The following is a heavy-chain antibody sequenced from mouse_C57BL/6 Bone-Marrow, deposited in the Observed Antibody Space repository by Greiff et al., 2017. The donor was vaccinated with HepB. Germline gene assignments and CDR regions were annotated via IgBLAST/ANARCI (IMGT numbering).Heavy chain of an antibody. CDR1: GYTFTSYW. D-gene: IGHD2-3*01. J-gene: IGHJ3*01. Sequence: VQLQQPGAELVRPGSSVKLSCKASGYTFTSYWMHWVKQRPIQGLEWIGNIDPSDSETHYNQKFKDKATLTVDKSSSTAYMQLSSLTSEDSAVSYCARRGGWLLRFAYWDQGTRVTVSA. CDR3: ARRGGWLLRFAY. V-gene: IGHV1-52*01. CDR2: IDPSDSET.